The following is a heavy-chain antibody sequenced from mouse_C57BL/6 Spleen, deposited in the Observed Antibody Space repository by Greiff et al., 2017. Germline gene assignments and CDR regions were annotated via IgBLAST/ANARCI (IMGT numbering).Heavy chain of an antibody. CDR1: GYTFTSYW. J-gene: IGHJ4*01. V-gene: IGHV1-53*01. CDR2: INPSNGGT. CDR3: TRAYNTAVVAWDAMDY. D-gene: IGHD1-1*01. Sequence: QVQLQQPGTELVKPGASVKLSCKASGYTFTSYWMHWVKQRPGQGLEWIGNINPSNGGTNYNEKFKSKATLTVDKSSSTAYMQLSSLTSEDSAVYYCTRAYNTAVVAWDAMDYWGQGTSVTVSS.